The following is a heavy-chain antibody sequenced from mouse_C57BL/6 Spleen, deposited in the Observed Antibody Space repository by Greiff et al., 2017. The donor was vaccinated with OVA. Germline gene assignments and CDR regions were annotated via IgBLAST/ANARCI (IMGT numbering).Heavy chain of an antibody. V-gene: IGHV5-16*01. J-gene: IGHJ2*01. CDR1: GFTFSDYY. CDR2: INYDGSST. D-gene: IGHD2-2*01. CDR3: ARGYGYGFDY. Sequence: EVMLVESEGGLVQPGSSMKLSCTASGFTFSDYYMAWVRQVPEKGLEWVANINYDGSSTYYLDSLKSRFIISRDNAKNILYLQMSSLKSEDTATYYCARGYGYGFDYWGQGTTLTVSS.